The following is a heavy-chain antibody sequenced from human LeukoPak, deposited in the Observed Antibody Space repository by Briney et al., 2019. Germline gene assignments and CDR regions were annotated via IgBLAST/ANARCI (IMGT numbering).Heavy chain of an antibody. V-gene: IGHV4-31*03. Sequence: PSETLSLTCTVTGGSITSGNYYWSWIRQHPGKGLEWIGYIYYSGRTYYNPSLKSRVTISVDTSKNQFSLKLSSVTAADTAVYYCAEGYNPYYFDYWGQGALVTVSS. D-gene: IGHD1-14*01. J-gene: IGHJ4*02. CDR1: GGSITSGNYY. CDR3: AEGYNPYYFDY. CDR2: IYYSGRT.